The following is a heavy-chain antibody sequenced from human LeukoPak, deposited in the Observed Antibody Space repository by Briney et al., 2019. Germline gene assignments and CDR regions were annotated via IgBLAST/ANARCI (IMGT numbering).Heavy chain of an antibody. Sequence: GGSLRLSCAASGFTFTSVWMHWFRQAPGKGLVWVSRISTDGASTGYADSVKGRFTISRDNAKNTLYPQMNSLRAEDTAVYYCARDRTTVTLFDYWGKGALVTVSS. J-gene: IGHJ4*02. V-gene: IGHV3-74*01. D-gene: IGHD4-17*01. CDR2: ISTDGAST. CDR3: ARDRTTVTLFDY. CDR1: GFTFTSVW.